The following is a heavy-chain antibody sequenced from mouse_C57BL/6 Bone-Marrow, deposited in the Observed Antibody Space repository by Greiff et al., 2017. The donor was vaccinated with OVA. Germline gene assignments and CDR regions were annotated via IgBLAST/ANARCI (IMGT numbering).Heavy chain of an antibody. Sequence: VQLQQPGAELVKPGASVKLSCKASGYTFTSYWMHWVKQRPGQGLEWIGMIHPNSGSTNYNEKFKGKATLTVDKSSSTAYMELNSLTSEDSAVYYCARWGAYWGQGTLVTVSA. J-gene: IGHJ3*01. CDR1: GYTFTSYW. V-gene: IGHV1-64*01. CDR2: IHPNSGST. CDR3: ARWGAY.